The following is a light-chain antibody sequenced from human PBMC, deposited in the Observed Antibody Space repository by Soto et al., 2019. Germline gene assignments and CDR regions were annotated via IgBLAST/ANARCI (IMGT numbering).Light chain of an antibody. V-gene: IGLV2-14*01. CDR1: SSDVGTYNY. Sequence: QSVLTQPASVSGSPGQSITIPCTGTSSDVGTYNYVSWYQQHPGKAPKLMIYEVSNRPSGISNRFSGSKSGNTASLTISGLQADDEADYYCSSYTGNSFVFGTGTKVTVL. J-gene: IGLJ1*01. CDR2: EVS. CDR3: SSYTGNSFV.